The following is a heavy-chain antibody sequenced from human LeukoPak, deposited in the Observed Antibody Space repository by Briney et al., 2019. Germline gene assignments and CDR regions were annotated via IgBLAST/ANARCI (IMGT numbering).Heavy chain of an antibody. CDR2: INPNSGGT. V-gene: IGHV1-2*02. D-gene: IGHD1-7*01. CDR1: GYTFTGYY. CDR3: ARDSHDWNYSALDP. Sequence: GASVKVSCKASGYTFTGYYMHWVRQAPGQGLEWMGWINPNSGGTNYAQKFQGRVTMTRDTSISTAYMELSRLRSDDTAVYYCARDSHDWNYSALDPWGQGTLVTVSS. J-gene: IGHJ5*02.